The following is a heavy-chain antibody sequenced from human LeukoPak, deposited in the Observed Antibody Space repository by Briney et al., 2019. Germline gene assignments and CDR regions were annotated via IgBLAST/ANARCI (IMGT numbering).Heavy chain of an antibody. J-gene: IGHJ3*02. D-gene: IGHD3-9*01. V-gene: IGHV4-59*08. CDR2: IYNSGST. CDR3: ATSRRDYNIFTGYYSPQDDAFDI. Sequence: SETLSLTCTVSGGSISSCYWNWIRQPPGKGLEWIGYIYNSGSTDHNPSLKSRVTISVDTSKNQVSLRLSSVNAADTAVYYCATSRRDYNIFTGYYSPQDDAFDIWGQGTMVTVSS. CDR1: GGSISSCY.